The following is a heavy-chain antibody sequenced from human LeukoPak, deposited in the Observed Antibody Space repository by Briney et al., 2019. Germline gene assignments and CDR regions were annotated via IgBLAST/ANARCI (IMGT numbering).Heavy chain of an antibody. J-gene: IGHJ5*02. CDR3: ARGGAILYSRNTGYSSAGWFDP. CDR2: IIPIFGTA. V-gene: IGHV1-69*01. CDR1: GGTFSSYA. Sequence: HAASVKVSCKASGGTFSSYAISWVRQAPGQGLEWMGGIIPIFGTANYAQKFQGRVTITADESTSTAYMELSSLRSEDTAVYYCARGGAILYSRNTGYSSAGWFDPWGQGTLVTVSS. D-gene: IGHD6-19*01.